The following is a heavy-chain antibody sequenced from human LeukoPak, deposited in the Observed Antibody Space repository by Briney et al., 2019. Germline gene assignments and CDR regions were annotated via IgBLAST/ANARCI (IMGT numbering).Heavy chain of an antibody. V-gene: IGHV3-48*03. CDR2: ISSSGSTI. CDR3: ASDLTSGGWNGFDY. J-gene: IGHJ4*02. CDR1: GFTFSSYE. D-gene: IGHD6-19*01. Sequence: GGSLRLSCAASGFTFSSYEMNWVRQAPGKGLEWVSYISSSGSTIYYADSVKGRFTISRDNAKNSLYLQMNSPRAEDTAVYYCASDLTSGGWNGFDYWGQGTLVTVSS.